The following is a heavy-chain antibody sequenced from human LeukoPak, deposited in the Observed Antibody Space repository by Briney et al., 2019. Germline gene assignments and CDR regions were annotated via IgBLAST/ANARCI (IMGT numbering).Heavy chain of an antibody. CDR3: ASLPYGFLRPFDY. CDR2: ISSSGSTI. J-gene: IGHJ4*02. Sequence: GGSLRLSCAVPGSTFSNYEINWVRQAPGKGLEWISYISSSGSTIYYADPVKGRFTISRDNAKNSLYLQMNSLRAEDTAIYYFASLPYGFLRPFDYWGQGTLVTVSS. V-gene: IGHV3-48*03. CDR1: GSTFSNYE. D-gene: IGHD3/OR15-3a*01.